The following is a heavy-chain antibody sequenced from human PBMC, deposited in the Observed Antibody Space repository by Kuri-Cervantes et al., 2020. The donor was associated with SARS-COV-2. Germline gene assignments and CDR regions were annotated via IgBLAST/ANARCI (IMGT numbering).Heavy chain of an antibody. CDR1: GFTFGSYA. J-gene: IGHJ5*01. Sequence: GGSLRLSCAASGFTFGSYAMTWVRQAPGKGLEWVSGISVTSGGTYYADSVKGRFTTFRDNSNNRLYLQMSSLRAEDTAVYYCARGRDIYASSWFEYWGQGVLVTVSS. CDR2: ISVTSGGT. CDR3: ARGRDIYASSWFEY. V-gene: IGHV3-23*01. D-gene: IGHD2-2*01.